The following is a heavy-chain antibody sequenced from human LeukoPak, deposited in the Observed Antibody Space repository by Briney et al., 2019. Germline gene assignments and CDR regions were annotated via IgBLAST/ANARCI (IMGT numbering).Heavy chain of an antibody. D-gene: IGHD6-13*01. V-gene: IGHV4-4*07. CDR3: ARVSSSWYQDWYFDL. J-gene: IGHJ2*01. CDR1: GGTISSYY. Sequence: SETLSLTCTVPGGTISSYYWSWIRQPAGKGLEWIGRIDTSGNTNYKPSLKSRVTMSVDTSKNQFSLKLSSVTAADTAVYYCARVSSSWYQDWYFDLWGRGTLVTVSS. CDR2: IDTSGNT.